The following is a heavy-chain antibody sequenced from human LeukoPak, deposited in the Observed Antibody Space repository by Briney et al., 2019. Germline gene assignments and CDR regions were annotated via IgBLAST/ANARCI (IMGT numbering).Heavy chain of an antibody. CDR2: IYTSGST. CDR3: ARDKTDYDILTDAGYFDY. D-gene: IGHD3-9*01. J-gene: IGHJ4*02. CDR1: GGSISSGSYY. Sequence: SQTLSLTCTVSGGSISSGSYYLSWIRQPAGKGLEWIGRIYTSGSTNYNPSLKSRVTISVDTSKNQFSLKLSSVTAADTAVYYCARDKTDYDILTDAGYFDYWGQGTLVTVSS. V-gene: IGHV4-61*02.